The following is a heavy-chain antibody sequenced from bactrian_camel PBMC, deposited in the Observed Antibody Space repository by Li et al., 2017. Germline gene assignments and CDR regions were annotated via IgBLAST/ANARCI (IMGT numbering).Heavy chain of an antibody. V-gene: IGHV3S6*01. CDR1: GFDFKDGI. J-gene: IGHJ6*01. D-gene: IGHD2*01. Sequence: HVQLVESGGGLVQPGGSLRPSCVASGFDFKDGIVAWVRQAPGLEPEWISSIFPYGTLTFYADSVKGRFTISQDNAQGTVYLQMDSLKPEDTAMYYCAARTRGGTWCGLFTSMYFSWGQGTQVTVS. CDR2: IFPYGTLT. CDR3: AARTRGGTWCGLFTSMYFS.